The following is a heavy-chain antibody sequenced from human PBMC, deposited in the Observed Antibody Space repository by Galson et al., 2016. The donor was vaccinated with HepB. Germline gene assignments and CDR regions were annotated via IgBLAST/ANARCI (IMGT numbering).Heavy chain of an antibody. D-gene: IGHD1-20*01. V-gene: IGHV3-23*01. CDR1: GFTFSTYG. Sequence: SLRLSCAASGFTFSTYGMTWVRQAPGKGLEWVSVISGSVGSTYYADSVTGRFTISRDNARNTLYLQMDSLRAEDTAVYYCVAYNWNQPDYWGQGTRVTGSS. CDR2: ISGSVGST. CDR3: VAYNWNQPDY. J-gene: IGHJ4*02.